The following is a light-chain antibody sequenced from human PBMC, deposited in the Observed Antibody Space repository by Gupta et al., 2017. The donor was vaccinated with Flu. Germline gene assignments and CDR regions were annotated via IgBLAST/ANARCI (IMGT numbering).Light chain of an antibody. J-gene: IGKJ4*01. CDR2: RAG. V-gene: IGKV1D-16*01. Sequence: SPSSVSAPVGARVTSTCRASQDIKKWLEWYQGKPYKAPWSMIHRAGNGHSGGPFRFGWSGNGTIFNLTSYGGQDEASAYYYGHQDSAPLTFGGGTTVEIK. CDR1: QDIKKW. CDR3: HQDSAPLT.